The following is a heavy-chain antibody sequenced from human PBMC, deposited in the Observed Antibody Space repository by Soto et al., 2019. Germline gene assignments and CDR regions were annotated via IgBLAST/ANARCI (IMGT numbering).Heavy chain of an antibody. V-gene: IGHV3-11*05. CDR3: ASASSFFDSYYFDY. CDR1: GFSFSDYY. D-gene: IGHD3-9*01. J-gene: IGHJ4*02. Sequence: QVQLVDSGGGLVKPGGSLRLSCAASGFSFSDYYMGWIRQAPGKGLEWVSYISSSSSYTNYADSVKVRFTISRDNANNSLYLQMNSLSAEDAAVYYCASASSFFDSYYFDYCVQVSLVTVYS. CDR2: ISSSSSYT.